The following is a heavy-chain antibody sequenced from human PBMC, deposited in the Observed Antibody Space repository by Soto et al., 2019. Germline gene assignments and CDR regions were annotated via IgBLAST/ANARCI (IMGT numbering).Heavy chain of an antibody. CDR3: AREFSPYDSSGYYSGQSDY. V-gene: IGHV3-21*01. J-gene: IGHJ4*02. CDR1: GFTFSSYS. Sequence: PGGSLRLSCAASGFTFSSYSMNWVRQAPGKGLEWVSSISSSSSYIYYADSVKGRFTISRDNAKNSLYLQMNSLRAEDTAVYYCAREFSPYDSSGYYSGQSDYWGQGTLVTVSS. CDR2: ISSSSSYI. D-gene: IGHD3-22*01.